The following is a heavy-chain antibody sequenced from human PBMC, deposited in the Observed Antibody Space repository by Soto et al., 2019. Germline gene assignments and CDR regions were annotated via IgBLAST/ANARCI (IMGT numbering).Heavy chain of an antibody. V-gene: IGHV3-48*03. CDR3: ARGIRRYYDFWSGYTHYFDY. CDR2: ISSSGSTI. Sequence: GGSLRLSCAASGFTFSSYEMNWVRQAPGKGLEWVSYISSSGSTIYYADSVKGRFTISRDNAKNSLYLQMNSLRAEDTAVYYCARGIRRYYDFWSGYTHYFDYWGQGTLVTVSS. J-gene: IGHJ4*02. CDR1: GFTFSSYE. D-gene: IGHD3-3*01.